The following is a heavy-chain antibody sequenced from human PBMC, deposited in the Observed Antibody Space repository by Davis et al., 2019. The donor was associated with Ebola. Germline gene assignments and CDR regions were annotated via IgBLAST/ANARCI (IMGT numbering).Heavy chain of an antibody. D-gene: IGHD3-10*01. CDR3: VKDRGFLIRDFDY. J-gene: IGHJ4*02. CDR1: GFTFSSYA. V-gene: IGHV3-64*01. CDR2: ISSNGGST. Sequence: PGGSLRLSCAASGFTFSSYAMHWVRQAPGKGLEYVSAISSNGGSTYYANSVKGRFTISRDNSKSTLYLQMGSLRAEDMAVYYCVKDRGFLIRDFDYWGQGALVTVSS.